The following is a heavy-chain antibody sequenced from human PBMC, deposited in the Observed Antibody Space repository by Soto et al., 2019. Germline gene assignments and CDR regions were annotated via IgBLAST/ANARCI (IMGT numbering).Heavy chain of an antibody. J-gene: IGHJ5*02. CDR3: ARDQNGGYYP. CDR2: MSSTYI. CDR1: GFTLSSYN. V-gene: IGHV3-21*01. D-gene: IGHD3-22*01. Sequence: EVQLVESGGGLVKPGGSLRLSCAASGFTLSSYNMNWVRQAPGKGLEWVSSMSSTYIYYADSVKGRFTISRDNAKNSPYLQMNSLRSEDTAVYYCARDQNGGYYPWGQGTLVTVSS.